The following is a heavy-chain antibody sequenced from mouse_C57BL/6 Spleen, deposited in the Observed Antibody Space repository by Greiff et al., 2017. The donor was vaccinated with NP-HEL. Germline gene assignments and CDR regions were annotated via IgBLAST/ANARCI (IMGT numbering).Heavy chain of an antibody. CDR1: GYTFTSYW. D-gene: IGHD1-1*01. CDR3: ARVDYYGSSYDYYAMDD. Sequence: VQLQQPGAELVRPGSSVKLSCKASGYTFTSYWMHWVKQRPIQGLEWIGNIDPSDSETHYIQKFKDKATLTVDKSSSTAYMQLSSLTSEDSAVYYCARVDYYGSSYDYYAMDDWGQGTSGTVSS. J-gene: IGHJ4*01. V-gene: IGHV1-52*01. CDR2: IDPSDSET.